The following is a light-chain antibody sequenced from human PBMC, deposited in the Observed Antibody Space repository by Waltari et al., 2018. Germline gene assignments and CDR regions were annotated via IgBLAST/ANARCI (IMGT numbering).Light chain of an antibody. CDR3: QQYYSTPLT. CDR2: WAS. CDR1: QSVLYSSNNKNY. V-gene: IGKV4-1*01. Sequence: DIVMTQSPDSLAVSLGERATINCKPSQSVLYSSNNKNYLAWYQQKSGQPPKLLIYWASTRESGVPDRFSGSGSGTDFTLTISSLQAEDVAVYYCQQYYSTPLTFGGGTKVEIK. J-gene: IGKJ4*01.